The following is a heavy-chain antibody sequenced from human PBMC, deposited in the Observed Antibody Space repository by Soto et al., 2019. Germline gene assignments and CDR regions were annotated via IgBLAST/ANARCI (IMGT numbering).Heavy chain of an antibody. V-gene: IGHV5-51*01. J-gene: IGHJ5*02. CDR1: GYSFTSCV. CDR3: AQTSYYDISNWFDP. Sequence: PGESLKISCKGSGYSFTSCVIGWVRQMPGKGLEWMGIIYPGDSDTRYSPSFQGQVTISAAKSISTAYLQWSSLKASDTAMYYGAQTSYYDISNWFDPWGQGTLVTVSS. D-gene: IGHD3-9*01. CDR2: IYPGDSDT.